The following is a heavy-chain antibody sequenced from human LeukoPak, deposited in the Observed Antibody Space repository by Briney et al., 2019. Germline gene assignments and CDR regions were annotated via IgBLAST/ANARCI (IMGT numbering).Heavy chain of an antibody. V-gene: IGHV3-23*01. J-gene: IGHJ4*02. D-gene: IGHD3-22*01. CDR2: ITTTGDTT. CDR3: TIMHGYYDGSGYWVQ. CDR1: GFTFGSYG. Sequence: VRLGGSLRLSCAASGFTFGSYGMSWVRQAPGKGLEWVSFITTTGDTTSYADSVKGRFTISRDNLRDTLYMQMNSLRDEDTALYYCTIMHGYYDGSGYWVQWGQETLVTVSS.